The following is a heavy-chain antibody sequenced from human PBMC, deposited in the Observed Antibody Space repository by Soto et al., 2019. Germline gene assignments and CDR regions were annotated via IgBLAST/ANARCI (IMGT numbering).Heavy chain of an antibody. V-gene: IGHV1-18*01. CDR3: ATRPYSSSWYYFDY. D-gene: IGHD6-13*01. CDR1: GYTFTSYG. CDR2: ISAYNGNT. Sequence: QVQLVQSGAEVKKPGASVKVSCTASGYTFTSYGISWVRQAPGQGLEWMGWISAYNGNTNYAQKLQGRVTMTTDTSTSTAYMELRSPRSDDTAVYYCATRPYSSSWYYFDYWGQGTLVTVSS. J-gene: IGHJ4*02.